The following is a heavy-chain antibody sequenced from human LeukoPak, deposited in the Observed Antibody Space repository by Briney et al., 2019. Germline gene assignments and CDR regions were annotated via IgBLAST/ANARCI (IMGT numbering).Heavy chain of an antibody. D-gene: IGHD2-2*01. V-gene: IGHV1-2*02. Sequence: ASVKVSCKASGYTLTGYYMHWVRLAPGQGLEWMGWINPSSGDTNYAQKFQGRVTMTRDTSISTAYMELSRLRSDDTAVYYCAKYPYEYYFDYWGQGTLVTVSS. CDR3: AKYPYEYYFDY. CDR2: INPSSGDT. J-gene: IGHJ4*02. CDR1: GYTLTGYY.